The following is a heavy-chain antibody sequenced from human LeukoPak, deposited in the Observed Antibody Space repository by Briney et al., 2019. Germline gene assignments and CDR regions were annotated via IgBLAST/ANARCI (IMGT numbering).Heavy chain of an antibody. CDR3: AKVHRSSWYGTPDY. J-gene: IGHJ4*02. CDR2: ISGSDVST. Sequence: PGGSLRLSCAASGFTFSSYAMSWVRQAPGKGLEWVSAISGSDVSTYYADSVKGRFTISRDNSKNTLYLQMNSLRAEDTAVYYCAKVHRSSWYGTPDYWGQGTLVTVSS. V-gene: IGHV3-23*01. CDR1: GFTFSSYA. D-gene: IGHD6-13*01.